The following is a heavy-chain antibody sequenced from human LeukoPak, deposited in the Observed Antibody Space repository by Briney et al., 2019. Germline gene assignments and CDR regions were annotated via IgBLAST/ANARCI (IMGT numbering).Heavy chain of an antibody. D-gene: IGHD3-22*01. CDR1: GYTFTGYY. CDR2: INPNSGDT. J-gene: IGHJ5*02. V-gene: IGHV1-2*02. CDR3: ARDRTSGYNWFDP. Sequence: ASVRVSCKASGYTFTGYYMHWVRQAPGQGLEWMGWINPNSGDTNYAQKFQGRVTMTRDTSISTAYMELSRLTSDDTAMYYCARDRTSGYNWFDPWGQGTLVTVSS.